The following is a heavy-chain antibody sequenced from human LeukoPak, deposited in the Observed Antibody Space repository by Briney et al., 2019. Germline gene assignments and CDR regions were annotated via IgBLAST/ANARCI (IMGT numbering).Heavy chain of an antibody. V-gene: IGHV1-3*01. Sequence: ASVKVSCKASGYTFTSYALQWVRQAPGQRLEWKGWINAGNGNTKYSQKFQGRVTITRDTSASTAYMELSSLRSEDTAVYYCARDFYGDYAFDYWGQGTLVTVSS. D-gene: IGHD4-17*01. CDR2: INAGNGNT. J-gene: IGHJ4*02. CDR3: ARDFYGDYAFDY. CDR1: GYTFTSYA.